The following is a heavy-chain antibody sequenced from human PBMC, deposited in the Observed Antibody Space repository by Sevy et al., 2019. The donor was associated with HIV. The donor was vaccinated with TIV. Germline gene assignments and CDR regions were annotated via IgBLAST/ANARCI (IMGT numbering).Heavy chain of an antibody. J-gene: IGHJ4*02. V-gene: IGHV3-33*01. D-gene: IGHD4-17*01. Sequence: GGSLRLSCAASGFTFSTYGMHWVRQAPGKGLEWVAVIWFDGSNTYYADSVKGRFTMSRDIAKNTLHLQMNSLRAEDTAVYYCARDLEFYDYGDYGPAFMPDYWGQRTLVTVSS. CDR2: IWFDGSNT. CDR1: GFTFSTYG. CDR3: ARDLEFYDYGDYGPAFMPDY.